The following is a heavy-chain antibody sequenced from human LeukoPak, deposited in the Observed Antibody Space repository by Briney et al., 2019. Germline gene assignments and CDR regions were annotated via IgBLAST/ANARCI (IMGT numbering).Heavy chain of an antibody. CDR1: GGSFSGYY. V-gene: IGHV4-34*01. CDR3: ASTRRMRRANSNGWYNY. Sequence: KPSETLSLTCAVYGGSFSGYYWSWIRQPPGKGLEWIGEINHSGSTNYNPSLKSRVTISVDTFKNQFSLKLSSVTAVDTGVYYCASTRRMRRANSNGWYNYWGQGTMVTVSS. CDR2: INHSGST. D-gene: IGHD6-19*01. J-gene: IGHJ4*02.